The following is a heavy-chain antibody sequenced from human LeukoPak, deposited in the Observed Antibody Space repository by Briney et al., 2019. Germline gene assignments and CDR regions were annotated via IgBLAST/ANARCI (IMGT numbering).Heavy chain of an antibody. CDR3: ARDRGYYDSSGYYSPWNWFEP. Sequence: GRSLRLSCAASGFTFSSYGMHWVRQAPGKGLEWVAVIWYDGSNKYYADSVKGRFTISRDNSKNTLYLQMNSLRAEDAAVYYCARDRGYYDSSGYYSPWNWFEPWGQGTLVTVSS. V-gene: IGHV3-33*01. CDR2: IWYDGSNK. D-gene: IGHD3-22*01. J-gene: IGHJ5*02. CDR1: GFTFSSYG.